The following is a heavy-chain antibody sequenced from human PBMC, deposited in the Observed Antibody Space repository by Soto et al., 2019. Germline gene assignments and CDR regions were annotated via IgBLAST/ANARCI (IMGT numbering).Heavy chain of an antibody. CDR3: ARDQTVAVTNWFDP. CDR1: GYTFTSYY. Sequence: ASVKVSCKASGYTFTSYYMHWVRQAPGQGLERMGVINPTIGSTSYAQKFRGRVTMTRDTSTSTVYMELSTLRSEDTAVYYCARDQTVAVTNWFDPWGHGTLVTVSS. V-gene: IGHV1-46*01. D-gene: IGHD4-17*01. J-gene: IGHJ5*02. CDR2: INPTIGST.